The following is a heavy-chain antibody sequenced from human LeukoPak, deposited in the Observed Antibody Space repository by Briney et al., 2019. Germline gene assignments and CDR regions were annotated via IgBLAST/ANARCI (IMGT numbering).Heavy chain of an antibody. Sequence: QSGGSLRLSCAASGFTFSSFWMHWVRQAPGKGLVWVSRINKDGSTTTYADSVKGRFTISRDNAENTLYLQMSSLRVEDTAVYYCAREGRDTTIDYWGQGTLDTVSS. D-gene: IGHD1-1*01. CDR2: INKDGSTT. CDR1: GFTFSSFW. CDR3: AREGRDTTIDY. V-gene: IGHV3-74*01. J-gene: IGHJ4*02.